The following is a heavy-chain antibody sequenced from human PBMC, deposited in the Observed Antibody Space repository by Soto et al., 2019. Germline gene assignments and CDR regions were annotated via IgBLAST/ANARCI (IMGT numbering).Heavy chain of an antibody. CDR1: VFAISSSP. CDR2: IVVGSGNT. Sequence: SVNVSWKAAVFAISSSPVRRGRHTRGQRLEWIGWIVVGSGNTNYAQKFQERVTITRDMSTSTAYMELSSLRSEDTAVYYCAALRVDIVPYFDYWRQGTLVTVSS. V-gene: IGHV1-58*01. CDR3: AALRVDIVPYFDY. D-gene: IGHD5-12*01. J-gene: IGHJ4*02.